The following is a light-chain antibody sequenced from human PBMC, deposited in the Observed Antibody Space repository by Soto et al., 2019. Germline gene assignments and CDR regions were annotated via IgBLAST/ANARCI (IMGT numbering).Light chain of an antibody. V-gene: IGLV2-14*01. Sequence: QSALTQPASVSGSPGQSITISCTGTSSDVGGYNYVSWYQQHPGKAPKLMIYDVSNRPSGVSDRLSGSKSGNTASLTISGLQAEDEAEYYCSSYTSSSTLYVFGTGTKLTVL. CDR3: SSYTSSSTLYV. CDR1: SSDVGGYNY. CDR2: DVS. J-gene: IGLJ1*01.